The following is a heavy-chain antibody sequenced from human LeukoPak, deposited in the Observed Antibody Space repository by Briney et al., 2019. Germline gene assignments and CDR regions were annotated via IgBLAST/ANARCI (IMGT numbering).Heavy chain of an antibody. J-gene: IGHJ4*02. CDR3: ARDYGSGSYSIGYYFDY. V-gene: IGHV1-2*02. CDR1: GYTFTGYY. D-gene: IGHD3-10*01. CDR2: INPNSGGT. Sequence: ASVKVSCTASGYTFTGYYMHWVRQAPGQGLEWMGWINPNSGGTNYAQKFQGRVTMTRDTSISTAYMELSRLRSDDTAVHYCARDYGSGSYSIGYYFDYWGQGTLVTVSS.